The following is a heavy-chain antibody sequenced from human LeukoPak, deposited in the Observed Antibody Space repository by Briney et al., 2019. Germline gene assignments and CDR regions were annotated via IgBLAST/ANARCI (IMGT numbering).Heavy chain of an antibody. Sequence: PSETLSLTCTVSGYSISSGNYYWSWIRQPAGKGLEWIGRIYTSGSANYNPCLRSRVTISVDTSKNQFSLKLSSVTAADTAVYYCARISSSSLGFDPWGQGTLVTVSS. CDR1: GYSISSGNYY. CDR2: IYTSGSA. J-gene: IGHJ5*02. CDR3: ARISSSSLGFDP. D-gene: IGHD6-13*01. V-gene: IGHV4-61*02.